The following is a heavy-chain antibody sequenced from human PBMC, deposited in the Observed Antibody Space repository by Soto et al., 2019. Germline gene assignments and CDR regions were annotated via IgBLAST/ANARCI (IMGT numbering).Heavy chain of an antibody. CDR1: GYTLTELS. Sequence: ASVKVSCKVSGYTLTELSMHWVRQAPGKGLEWMGGFDPGDGETIYAQKFQGRVTMTEDTSTDTAYMELSSLRSEDTAVYYCATDRRRKLELHLKPSLLYYFDYWGQGTLVTVSS. D-gene: IGHD1-7*01. CDR2: FDPGDGET. V-gene: IGHV1-24*01. J-gene: IGHJ4*02. CDR3: ATDRRRKLELHLKPSLLYYFDY.